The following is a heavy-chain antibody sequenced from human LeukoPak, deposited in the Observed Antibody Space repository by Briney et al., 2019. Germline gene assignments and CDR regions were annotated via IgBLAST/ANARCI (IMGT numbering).Heavy chain of an antibody. Sequence: GSSVTVSCKASGGTSSSYAISWVRQAPGQGLEWMGGIIPIFGTAKYAQQFQGRVTITADESTSTAYMELSSLRSEDTAVYYCARDSSEFRSLIPHWGQGTLVTVSS. J-gene: IGHJ1*01. D-gene: IGHD2-21*01. CDR1: GGTSSSYA. V-gene: IGHV1-69*01. CDR2: IIPIFGTA. CDR3: ARDSSEFRSLIPH.